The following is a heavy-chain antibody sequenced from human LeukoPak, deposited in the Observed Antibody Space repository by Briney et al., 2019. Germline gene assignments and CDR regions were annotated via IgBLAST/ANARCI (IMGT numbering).Heavy chain of an antibody. CDR2: FFYSGST. D-gene: IGHD4-17*01. CDR3: ARQLGTVTTTSFDY. CDR1: GGSISSSTYY. J-gene: IGHJ4*02. Sequence: SETLSLTCSVSGGSISSSTYYWGWLRQPPGRGLEWIGSFFYSGSTYYNPSLKSRVTISVDTSKNQFSLKLNSVTAAGTAVYYCARQLGTVTTTSFDYWGQGTLVTVSS. V-gene: IGHV4-39*01.